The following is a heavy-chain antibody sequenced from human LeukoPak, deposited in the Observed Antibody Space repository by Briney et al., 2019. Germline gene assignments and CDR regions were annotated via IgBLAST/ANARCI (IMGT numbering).Heavy chain of an antibody. J-gene: IGHJ4*02. CDR1: GFTLSCCW. Sequence: GGSLRLSCAASGFTLSCCWMTWVRQAPGKGLEWVATIKEDGSEKKYVDSVKGRFTISRDNAKNSLYLQMNNLRAEDTAVYYCVKSPFYYWGQGTLVTVSS. CDR3: VKSPFYY. CDR2: IKEDGSEK. V-gene: IGHV3-7*01.